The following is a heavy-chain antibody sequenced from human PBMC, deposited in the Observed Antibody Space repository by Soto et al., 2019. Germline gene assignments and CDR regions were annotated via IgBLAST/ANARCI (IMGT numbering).Heavy chain of an antibody. D-gene: IGHD3-22*01. CDR2: IDPSDSYT. V-gene: IGHV5-10-1*01. CDR1: GYSFTSYW. Sequence: RGESLKISCKGSGYSFTSYWISWVRQMPGKGLEWMGRIDPSDSYTNYSPSFQGHVTISADKSISTAYLQWSSLKASDTAMYYCARHEYDSSGYYLNAYYYYGMDVWGQGTTVTVSS. CDR3: ARHEYDSSGYYLNAYYYYGMDV. J-gene: IGHJ6*02.